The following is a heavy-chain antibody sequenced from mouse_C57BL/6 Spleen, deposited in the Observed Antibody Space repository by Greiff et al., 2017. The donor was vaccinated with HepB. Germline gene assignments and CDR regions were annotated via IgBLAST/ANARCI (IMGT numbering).Heavy chain of an antibody. CDR3: ARSLYYGNYSWYFDV. CDR2: ISDGGSYT. D-gene: IGHD2-1*01. V-gene: IGHV5-4*01. Sequence: EVQVVESGGGLVKPGGSLKLSCAASGFTFSSYAMSWVRQTPEKRLEWVATISDGGSYTYYPDNVKGRFTISRDNAKNNLYLQMSHLKSEDTAMYYCARSLYYGNYSWYFDVWGTGTTVTVSS. CDR1: GFTFSSYA. J-gene: IGHJ1*03.